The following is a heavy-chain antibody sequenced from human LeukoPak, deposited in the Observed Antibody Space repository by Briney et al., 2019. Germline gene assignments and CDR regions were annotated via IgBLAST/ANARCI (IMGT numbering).Heavy chain of an antibody. CDR1: GFTFSSYW. CDR3: ARWGYKRAYYFDY. Sequence: GSLRLSCAASGFTFSSYWMSWIRQPPGKGLEWIGSIYYSGSTYYNPSLKSRVTISVDTSKNQFSLKLSSVTAADTAVYYCARWGYKRAYYFDYWGQGTLVTVSS. D-gene: IGHD2-2*02. J-gene: IGHJ4*02. CDR2: IYYSGST. V-gene: IGHV4-39*01.